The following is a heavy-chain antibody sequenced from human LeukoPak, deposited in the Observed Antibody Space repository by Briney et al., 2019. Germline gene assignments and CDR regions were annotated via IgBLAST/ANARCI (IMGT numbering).Heavy chain of an antibody. CDR3: ARVVWGGDFHYSLDV. CDR1: GVSIRSGTDY. V-gene: IGHV4-61*02. CDR2: IYMSGST. D-gene: IGHD7-27*01. J-gene: IGHJ6*03. Sequence: PSRTLSLTCTVSGVSIRSGTDYWSWIRQPAGKGLEWIGRIYMSGSTDYNPSFKSRVTMSVDTSKNQVSLKLRSVTAADTAVYYCARVVWGGDFHYSLDVWGKGTTVIVSS.